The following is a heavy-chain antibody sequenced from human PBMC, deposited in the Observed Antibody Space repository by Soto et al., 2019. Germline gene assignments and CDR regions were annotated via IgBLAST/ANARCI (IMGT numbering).Heavy chain of an antibody. J-gene: IGHJ6*03. CDR1: GGSISSYY. D-gene: IGHD6-6*01. Sequence: SETLSLTCTVSGGSISSYYWSWIRQPPWKGLEWIGYIYYSGSTNYNPSLKSRVTISVDTSKNQFSLKLSSVTAADTAVYYCARLGSSSSSDYYYYYYMDVWGKGTTVTVSS. CDR3: ARLGSSSSSDYYYYYYMDV. CDR2: IYYSGST. V-gene: IGHV4-59*08.